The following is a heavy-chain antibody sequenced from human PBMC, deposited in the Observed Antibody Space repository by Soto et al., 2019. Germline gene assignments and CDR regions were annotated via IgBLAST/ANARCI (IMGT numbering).Heavy chain of an antibody. J-gene: IGHJ1*01. V-gene: IGHV3-21*01. Sequence: PGGSLRLSCAASGFTFSSYSMNWVRQAPGKGLEWVSSISSSSSYIYYADSVKGRFTISRDNAKNSLYLQMNSLRAEDTAVYYCALGASSGYYYVAEYFQHWGQGTLVTV. CDR1: GFTFSSYS. CDR2: ISSSSSYI. D-gene: IGHD3-22*01. CDR3: ALGASSGYYYVAEYFQH.